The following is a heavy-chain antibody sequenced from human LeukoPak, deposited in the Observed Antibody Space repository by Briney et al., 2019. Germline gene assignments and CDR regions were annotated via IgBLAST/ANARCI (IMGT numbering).Heavy chain of an antibody. CDR1: GFTFGSYG. CDR2: ISSSGGST. CDR3: AELGITMIGGV. J-gene: IGHJ6*04. V-gene: IGHV3-23*01. Sequence: GGSLRLSCAASGFTFGSYGISWVRQAPGKGLDWVSTISSSGGSTYYADSVKGRFTISRDNAKNSLYLQMNSLRAEDTAVYYCAELGITMIGGVWGKGTTVTISS. D-gene: IGHD3-10*02.